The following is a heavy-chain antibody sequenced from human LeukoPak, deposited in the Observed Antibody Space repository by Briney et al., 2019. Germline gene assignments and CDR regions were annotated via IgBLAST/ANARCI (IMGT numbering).Heavy chain of an antibody. CDR1: GFTFSGHA. V-gene: IGHV3-23*01. CDR3: AKDISRINVIVVAPGRGIDY. J-gene: IGHJ4*02. CDR2: ISGGGGSV. Sequence: GESLRLSCAASGFTFSGHAMNWVRQAPGEGLEWVSGISGGGGSVYYAGSVKGRFTISRDNSKSTLYLQMNSLRAEDTAVYYCAKDISRINVIVVAPGRGIDYWGQGTLVTVSS. D-gene: IGHD3-22*01.